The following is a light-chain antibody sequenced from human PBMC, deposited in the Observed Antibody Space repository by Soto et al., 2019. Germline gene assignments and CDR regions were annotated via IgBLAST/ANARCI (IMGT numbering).Light chain of an antibody. J-gene: IGKJ5*01. Sequence: EIILTQSPDNLSLSPGDTATLSCRASQTVSSNYLAWCQQRPGQAPRLLIYGASTRAAGIPDRFSGSGSGTDFTLTITRLEPEDSAVYFCQQYTGPPTTFGQGTRLEIK. CDR2: GAS. CDR1: QTVSSNY. CDR3: QQYTGPPTT. V-gene: IGKV3-20*01.